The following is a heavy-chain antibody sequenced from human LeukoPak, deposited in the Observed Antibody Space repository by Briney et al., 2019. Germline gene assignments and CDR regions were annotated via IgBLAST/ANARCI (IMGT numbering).Heavy chain of an antibody. CDR1: GYSFTSYW. V-gene: IGHV5-51*01. CDR2: IYPGDSDT. J-gene: IGHJ2*01. CDR3: ASYNTIAAAGTEGAFGL. D-gene: IGHD6-13*01. Sequence: GESLKISCKGSGYSFTSYWIGWVRQMPGKGLEWMGIIYPGDSDTRYSPSFQGQVTISADKSISTAYLQWSSLKASDTAMYYCASYNTIAAAGTEGAFGLWGRGTLVTVSS.